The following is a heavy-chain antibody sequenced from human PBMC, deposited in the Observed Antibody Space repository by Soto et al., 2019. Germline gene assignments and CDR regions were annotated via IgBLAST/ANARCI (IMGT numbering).Heavy chain of an antibody. D-gene: IGHD2-2*02. J-gene: IGHJ4*02. CDR2: MSPNSGWT. CDR1: GYTFSNYD. Sequence: QVQLVQSGAEVKKPGASVKVSCKASGYTFSNYDINWVRQATGQGLEWMGWMSPNSGWTGYEQKFQGRVTMTSNTSSSTAYMELSSLRSEDTAVYYCTGGKRYTNDYWGEGTLVTVSS. CDR3: TGGKRYTNDY. V-gene: IGHV1-8*01.